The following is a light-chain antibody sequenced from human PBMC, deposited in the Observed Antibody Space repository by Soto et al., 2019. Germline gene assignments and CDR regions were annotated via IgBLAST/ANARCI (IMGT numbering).Light chain of an antibody. J-gene: IGKJ4*01. CDR3: QQIKSYPGT. V-gene: IGKV1-9*01. Sequence: DIQLTQSPSFLSASVGDRVTIACRASQDINSDLAWYQQKPWKVPKLLIYASFTLQSGVPSRFSGSASGAEFTLTISSLQPEDFGRYYCQQIKSYPGTFGGGTEVEIK. CDR2: ASF. CDR1: QDINSD.